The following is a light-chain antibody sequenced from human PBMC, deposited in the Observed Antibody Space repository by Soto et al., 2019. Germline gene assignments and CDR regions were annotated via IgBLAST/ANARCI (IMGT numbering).Light chain of an antibody. V-gene: IGLV2-14*01. CDR3: LSYSSSTSTDV. J-gene: IGLJ1*01. Sequence: QSALTQPASVSGSPGQSITISCTGTSSDVGGYNFVSWYQQHPGKAPKLMIYDVTHRPSGVSNRFSGSKSGNTDSLTISGLQAEDEEDYYCLSYSSSTSTDVLGTATELSVL. CDR1: SSDVGGYNF. CDR2: DVT.